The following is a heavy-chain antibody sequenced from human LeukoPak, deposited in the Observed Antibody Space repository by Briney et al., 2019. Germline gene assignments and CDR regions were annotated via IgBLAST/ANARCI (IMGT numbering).Heavy chain of an antibody. Sequence: GGSLRLSCAASGFTFDDYAMHWVRQAPGKGLEWVSGISWNSGSIGYADSVKGRFTISRDNAKNSLYLQMNSLRAEDTALYYRAKGMDYDFWSGYKFRYYYYGMDVWGQGTTVTVSS. J-gene: IGHJ6*02. V-gene: IGHV3-9*01. CDR2: ISWNSGSI. CDR1: GFTFDDYA. CDR3: AKGMDYDFWSGYKFRYYYYGMDV. D-gene: IGHD3-3*01.